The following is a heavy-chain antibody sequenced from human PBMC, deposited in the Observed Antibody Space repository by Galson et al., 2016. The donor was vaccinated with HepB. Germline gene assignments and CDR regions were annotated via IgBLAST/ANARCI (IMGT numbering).Heavy chain of an antibody. CDR3: AKDGVAYCGTDCYFDY. D-gene: IGHD2-21*01. Sequence: LRLSCAASGFTFSYYGMHWVRQAPGKGLEWVAVPSSDERVKYYPESGKGRFTISRDNSKNTLFLQMNSLRAEDTAVYYCAKDGVAYCGTDCYFDYWGQGTLVTVSS. CDR1: GFTFSYYG. J-gene: IGHJ4*02. CDR2: PSSDERVK. V-gene: IGHV3-30*18.